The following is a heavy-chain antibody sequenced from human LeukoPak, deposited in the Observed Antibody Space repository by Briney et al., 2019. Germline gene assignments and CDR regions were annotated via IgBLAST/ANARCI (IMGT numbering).Heavy chain of an antibody. Sequence: GGSLRLPCAASGFTFSSYGMHWVRQAPGKGLEWVAVIWYDGSNKYYADSVKGRFTISRDNSKNTLYLQMNSLRAEDTAVYYCARDGSRGGNYFDYWGQGTLVTVSS. D-gene: IGHD1-26*01. CDR2: IWYDGSNK. CDR3: ARDGSRGGNYFDY. J-gene: IGHJ4*02. V-gene: IGHV3-33*01. CDR1: GFTFSSYG.